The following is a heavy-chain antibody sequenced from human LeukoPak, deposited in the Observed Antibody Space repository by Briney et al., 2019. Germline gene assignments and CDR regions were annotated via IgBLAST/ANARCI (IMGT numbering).Heavy chain of an antibody. CDR1: GGSISSSSYY. V-gene: IGHV4-39*07. Sequence: SETLSLTCTVSGGSISSSSYYWGWIRQPPGKGLEWIGSIYYSGSTYYNPSLKSRVTISVDTSKNQFSLKLSSVTAADTAVYYCARDQMSYGSLDPWGQGTLVTVSS. CDR2: IYYSGST. J-gene: IGHJ5*02. D-gene: IGHD5-18*01. CDR3: ARDQMSYGSLDP.